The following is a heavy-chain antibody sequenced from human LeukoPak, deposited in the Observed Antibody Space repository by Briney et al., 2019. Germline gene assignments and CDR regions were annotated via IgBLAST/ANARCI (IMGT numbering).Heavy chain of an antibody. CDR2: IYSDGST. J-gene: IGHJ4*02. Sequence: GSLRLSCATSGFTVSSSYLSWVRQAPGKGLEWVSVIYSDGSTYYADSVKGRFTISRDNSKNTLFLQMNSLRAEDTAVYYCARGRGGDYGGNSGHFDYWGQGTLVTVSS. V-gene: IGHV3-66*01. CDR3: ARGRGGDYGGNSGHFDY. D-gene: IGHD4-23*01. CDR1: GFTVSSSY.